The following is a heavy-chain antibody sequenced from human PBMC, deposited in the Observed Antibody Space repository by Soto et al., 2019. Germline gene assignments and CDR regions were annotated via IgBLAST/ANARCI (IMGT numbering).Heavy chain of an antibody. Sequence: QVQLVQSGAEVKKPGASVKVSCKASGYTFTSYYMHWVRQAPGQGLEWMGIINPSGGSTSYAQKFQGRVTMTRDTSTSTVYMELSSLRSEDTAVYYCATLGTNYDILTGPDYWGQGTLVTVSS. V-gene: IGHV1-46*01. D-gene: IGHD3-9*01. J-gene: IGHJ4*02. CDR3: ATLGTNYDILTGPDY. CDR1: GYTFTSYY. CDR2: INPSGGST.